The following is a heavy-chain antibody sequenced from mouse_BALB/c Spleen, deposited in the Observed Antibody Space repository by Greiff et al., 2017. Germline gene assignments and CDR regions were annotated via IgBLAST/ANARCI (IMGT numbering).Heavy chain of an antibody. CDR2: ISSGGSYT. D-gene: IGHD2-4*01. CDR3: ARDDYNDY. J-gene: IGHJ2*02. Sequence: DVMLVESGGGLVKPGGSLKLSCAASGFTFSSYTMSWVRQTPEKRLEWVATISSGGSYTYYPDSVKGRFTISRDNAKNTLYLQMSSLKSEDTAMYYSARDDYNDYWGQGTSLTVSS. CDR1: GFTFSSYT. V-gene: IGHV5-6-4*01.